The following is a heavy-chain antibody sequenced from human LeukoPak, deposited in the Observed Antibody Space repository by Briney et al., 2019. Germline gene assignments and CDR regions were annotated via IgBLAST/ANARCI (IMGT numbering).Heavy chain of an antibody. Sequence: YNGNTNYAQKLQGRVTMTRNTSISTAYMELSSLRSEDTAVYYCARASWYCSSTSCYLDWFDPWGQGTLVTVSS. J-gene: IGHJ5*02. CDR2: YNGNT. V-gene: IGHV1-8*01. CDR3: ARASWYCSSTSCYLDWFDP. D-gene: IGHD2-2*01.